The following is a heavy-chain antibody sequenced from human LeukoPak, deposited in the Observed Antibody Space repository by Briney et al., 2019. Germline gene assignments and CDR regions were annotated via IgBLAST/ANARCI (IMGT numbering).Heavy chain of an antibody. D-gene: IGHD3-9*01. Sequence: GASVKVSCKASGYTFTSYYMHWVRQAPGQGLEWMGGIIPIFGTANYAQKFQGRVTITADESASTAYMELSSLRSEDTAVYYCARGGYDILTLGNYYYYMDVWGKGTTVTISS. J-gene: IGHJ6*03. CDR1: GYTFTSYY. CDR2: IIPIFGTA. CDR3: ARGGYDILTLGNYYYYMDV. V-gene: IGHV1-69*13.